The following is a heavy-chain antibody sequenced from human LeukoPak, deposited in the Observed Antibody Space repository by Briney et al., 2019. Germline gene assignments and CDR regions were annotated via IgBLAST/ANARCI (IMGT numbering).Heavy chain of an antibody. J-gene: IGHJ6*02. CDR2: IYPGDSNP. CDR3: TRHGGPGYSGYESDYNAMDV. CDR1: GYNFANYW. D-gene: IGHD5-12*01. Sequence: GESLKISCQGSGYNFANYWIGWVRQMPGKGLEWMGIIYPGDSNPRYSPSFQGQVTFSVDKSSATAYLQWSSLRASDTAIYYCTRHGGPGYSGYESDYNAMDVWGQGTTVIVSS. V-gene: IGHV5-51*01.